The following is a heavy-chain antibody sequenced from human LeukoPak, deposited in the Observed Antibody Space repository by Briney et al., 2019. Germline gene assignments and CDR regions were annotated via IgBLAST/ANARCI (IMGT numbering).Heavy chain of an antibody. J-gene: IGHJ4*02. CDR2: IYTGGKT. CDR1: GFTVSGNY. CDR3: ARVEMATSVFEY. V-gene: IGHV3-66*02. D-gene: IGHD5-24*01. Sequence: GGSLRLSCAASGFTVSGNYMSWVRQAPGKGLDCISVIYTGGKTYFADSVKGRFTISRDNSKNSLYLQMNSLRPEDTAVYYCARVEMATSVFEYWGQGTLVTVSS.